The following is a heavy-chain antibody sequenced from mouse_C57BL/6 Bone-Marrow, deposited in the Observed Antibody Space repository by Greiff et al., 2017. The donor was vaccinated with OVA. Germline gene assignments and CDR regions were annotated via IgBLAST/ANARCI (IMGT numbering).Heavy chain of an antibody. CDR2: IDPEDGDT. V-gene: IGHV14-4*01. J-gene: IGHJ3*01. D-gene: IGHD2-4*01. Sequence: EVQLQQSGAELVRPGASVKLSCTASGFNIKDDYMHWVKPRPEQGLEWIGRIDPEDGDTEYASKFQGKATITADPSSNTAYLQLSILTSEDTAVYYWTTWVITRFAYWGQGTLVTVSA. CDR1: GFNIKDDY. CDR3: TTWVITRFAY.